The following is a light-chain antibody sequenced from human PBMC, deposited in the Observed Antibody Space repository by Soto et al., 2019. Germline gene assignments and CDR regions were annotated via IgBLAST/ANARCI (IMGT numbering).Light chain of an antibody. CDR1: QSISSY. Sequence: IQITQSPPSLSASVGHSFTITCRASQSISSYLNWYQQKXGKAPKVLMYAASSLQSGVPSRFSGSGSGTDFTLTISSLQPEDFETYYCQQSYSNLWTFGQGTKVDIK. V-gene: IGKV1-39*01. CDR2: AAS. J-gene: IGKJ1*01. CDR3: QQSYSNLWT.